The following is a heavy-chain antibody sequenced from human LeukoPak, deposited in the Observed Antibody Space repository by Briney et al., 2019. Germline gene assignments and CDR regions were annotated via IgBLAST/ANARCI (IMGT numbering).Heavy chain of an antibody. CDR3: ARSAAVTTGYFDY. V-gene: IGHV4-39*07. D-gene: IGHD4-17*01. CDR2: IYCSGST. CDR1: GGSISRSGHY. J-gene: IGHJ4*02. Sequence: KPSETLSLTCTVSGGSISRSGHYWGWIRQPPGKGLEWIGSIYCSGSTYYNPSLKGRVTISVDTAKNQFSLRLSSVTASDTAVYYCARSAAVTTGYFDYWGQGNLVTASS.